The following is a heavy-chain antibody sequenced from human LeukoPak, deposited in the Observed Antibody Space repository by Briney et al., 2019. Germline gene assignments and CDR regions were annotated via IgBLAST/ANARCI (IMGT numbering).Heavy chain of an antibody. CDR1: GGTISSYY. V-gene: IGHV4-59*01. J-gene: IGHJ4*02. CDR2: IYYSGST. D-gene: IGHD6-13*01. CDR3: ARGQQLVPS. Sequence: PSETLSLTCTVSGGTISSYYWSWIRQPPGKGLEWIGYIYYSGSTNYNPSLKSRVTISVDTSKNQFSLKLSSVTAADTAVYYCARGQQLVPSWGQGTLVTVSS.